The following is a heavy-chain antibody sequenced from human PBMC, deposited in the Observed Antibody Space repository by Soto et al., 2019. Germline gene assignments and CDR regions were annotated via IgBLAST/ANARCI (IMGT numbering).Heavy chain of an antibody. J-gene: IGHJ4*02. D-gene: IGHD3-10*01. CDR1: GGSMSDYY. V-gene: IGHV4-59*08. CDR3: ARSAPYASGMAFDY. CDR2: IYYSGST. Sequence: PSETLSLTCIVSGGSMSDYYWNWIRQPPGKELEWIGFIYYSGSTHYNPSLKSRVTISVDMSKNQFSLNLSSVTAADTAVYYCARSAPYASGMAFDYWGQGSLVTVSS.